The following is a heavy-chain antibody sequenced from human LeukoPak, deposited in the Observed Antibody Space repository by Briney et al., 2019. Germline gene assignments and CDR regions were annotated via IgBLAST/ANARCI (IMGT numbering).Heavy chain of an antibody. D-gene: IGHD6-13*01. CDR2: INPTTGGT. CDR1: GYTFTGNY. CDR3: ARGGATVVGTRADWFDA. J-gene: IGHJ5*02. Sequence: ASVKVSCTASGYTFTGNYLTWVRQAPGQGFEWMGWINPTTGGTNYAQKFQGRVTVTRDTYINTVYMELTGLISDDTAVYYCARGGATVVGTRADWFDAWGQGTLVTVSS. V-gene: IGHV1-2*02.